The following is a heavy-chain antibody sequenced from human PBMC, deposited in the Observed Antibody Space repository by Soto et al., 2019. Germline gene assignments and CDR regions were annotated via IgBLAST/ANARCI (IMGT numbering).Heavy chain of an antibody. CDR1: GGSISSRTSY. D-gene: IGHD1-26*01. V-gene: IGHV4-31*03. CDR2: IYYGGDS. Sequence: QVQLQESGPGLVKPSQTLSLTCTVSGGSISSRTSYWSWIRQHPGKGQEWIGYIYYGGDSFYNPSLRSRVTIAIDTSENHFSVKLNSVTAADTAVYFCGREGGGGVDCWGQGTLVTVAS. J-gene: IGHJ4*02. CDR3: GREGGGGVDC.